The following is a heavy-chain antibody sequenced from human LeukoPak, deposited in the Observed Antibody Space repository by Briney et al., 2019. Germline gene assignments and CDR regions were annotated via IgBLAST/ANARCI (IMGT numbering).Heavy chain of an antibody. D-gene: IGHD6-19*01. CDR3: ERDPSEYEYNRGWYRDF. J-gene: IGHJ4*02. CDR2: INIRADET. CDR1: GFTFSNYG. V-gene: IGHV3-23*01. Sequence: GGSLRLACAASGFTFSNYGMAWFRQAPGKGLEWVSTINIRADETHYADSVKGRFTISRGNSKSTLALQMTSLRVDDTAVYYCERDPSEYEYNRGWYRDFWGQGSQVIVSS.